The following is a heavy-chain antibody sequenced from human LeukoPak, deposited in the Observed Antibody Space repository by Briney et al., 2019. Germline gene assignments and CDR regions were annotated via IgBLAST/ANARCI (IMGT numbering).Heavy chain of an antibody. V-gene: IGHV4-34*01. D-gene: IGHD3-10*01. CDR2: INHSGST. J-gene: IGHJ4*02. CDR3: AWGRRSTPDY. Sequence: SETLSLTCAVYGGSFSGYYWSWIRQPPGKGLEWIGEINHSGSTNYNPSLKSRVTISVDTSKNQFSLKLSSVTAADTAVYYCAWGRRSTPDYWGQGTLVTVSS. CDR1: GGSFSGYY.